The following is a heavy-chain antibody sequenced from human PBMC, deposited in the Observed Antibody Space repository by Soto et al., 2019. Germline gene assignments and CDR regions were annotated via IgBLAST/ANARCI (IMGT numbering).Heavy chain of an antibody. J-gene: IGHJ6*02. CDR2: IGTTSSYI. D-gene: IGHD2-21*02. CDR1: GSTFGTYT. CDR3: ARVMCGDCSSYYYYSMDV. V-gene: IGHV3-21*01. Sequence: GGSLRLSCAASGSTFGTYTMNWVRQVPGKGLEWVSSIGTTSSYIYYADSVRGRFTISRDNAGGSVYLQMSSLRAEDTAVYYCARVMCGDCSSYYYYSMDVWGQGTTVTVS.